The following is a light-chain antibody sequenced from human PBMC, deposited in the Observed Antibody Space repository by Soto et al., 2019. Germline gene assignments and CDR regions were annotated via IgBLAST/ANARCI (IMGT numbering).Light chain of an antibody. CDR3: CSYAGTSTLVV. CDR2: NVN. CDR1: SSDVGAYYF. Sequence: QSVLTQPRSVSGSPGQSVAISCTGTSSDVGAYYFVSWYQHHPGKAPKLMIYNVNKRPSGVPDRFSGSKSGNTASLTISGLQADDEADYYCCSYAGTSTLVVFGGGTKVTVL. J-gene: IGLJ3*02. V-gene: IGLV2-11*01.